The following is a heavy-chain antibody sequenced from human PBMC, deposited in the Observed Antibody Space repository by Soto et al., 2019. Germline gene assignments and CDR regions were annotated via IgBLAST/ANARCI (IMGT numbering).Heavy chain of an antibody. CDR3: ARDSPGGGYYYGMDV. V-gene: IGHV1-69*01. D-gene: IGHD3-16*01. J-gene: IGHJ6*02. CDR1: GGSFSSYS. Sequence: QGQLEQSGAEVRRPGSSVKVSCKASGGSFSSYSISWVRQAPGHGLEWMGRIVPVLGTANSAQKFQGRVSFSADVSTATAYMELRSLRSDDTAFYFCARDSPGGGYYYGMDVWCQGTTVIVSS. CDR2: IVPVLGTA.